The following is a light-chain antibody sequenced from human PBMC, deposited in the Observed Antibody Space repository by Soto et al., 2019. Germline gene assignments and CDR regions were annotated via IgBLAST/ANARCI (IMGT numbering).Light chain of an antibody. V-gene: IGLV2-11*01. CDR1: SSDVGGYNY. CDR2: DVN. J-gene: IGLJ1*01. CDR3: CSYAGSYTLV. Sequence: QSDLAQPRSVSGSPGQSVTISCTGTSSDVGGYNYVSWYQQHPGKAPKLMIYDVNKRPSGVPDRFSGSKSGNTASLTISGLQAEDEADYYCCSYAGSYTLVFGTGTKV.